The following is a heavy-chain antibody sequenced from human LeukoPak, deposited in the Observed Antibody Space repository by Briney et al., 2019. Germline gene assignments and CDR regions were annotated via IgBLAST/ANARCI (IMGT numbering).Heavy chain of an antibody. J-gene: IGHJ4*02. CDR3: AKDSGVVVPAAIDY. CDR2: ISSSATTT. D-gene: IGHD2-2*01. Sequence: GGSLRLSCAASGFTFSDYYMTWIRQAPGKGLEWLSYISSSATTTYYADSVKGRFTISRDNAKNSLYLQMNSLRAEDTALYYCAKDSGVVVPAAIDYWGQGTLATVSS. CDR1: GFTFSDYY. V-gene: IGHV3-11*01.